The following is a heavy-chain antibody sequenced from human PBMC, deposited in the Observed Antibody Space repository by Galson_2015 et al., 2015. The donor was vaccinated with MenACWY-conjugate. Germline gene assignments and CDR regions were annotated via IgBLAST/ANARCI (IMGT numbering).Heavy chain of an antibody. CDR2: IKQDGGEK. CDR1: GFTFSTYW. V-gene: IGHV3-7*01. CDR3: VRDVFRSSSSWYDPDAFDN. Sequence: SLRLSCAASGFTFSTYWLNWVRQAPGKGLEWVANIKQDGGEKYYVDSVKGRFPISRDNAKNSLHLQMNSLRAEDTAVYYCVRDVFRSSSSWYDPDAFDNWGQGTMVTVSS. D-gene: IGHD6-13*01. J-gene: IGHJ3*02.